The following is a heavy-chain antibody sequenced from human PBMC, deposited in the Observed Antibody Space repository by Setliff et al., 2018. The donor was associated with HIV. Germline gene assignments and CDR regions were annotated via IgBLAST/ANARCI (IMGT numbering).Heavy chain of an antibody. J-gene: IGHJ4*02. CDR2: IIPILGIA. Sequence: SVKVSCKASGGTFSSYAISWVRQAPGQGLEWMGGIIPILGIANYAQKFQGRVTITADESTSTAYMELSSLRSEDTAVYYCARLELWPRPYFDYWGQGTLVTVSS. CDR1: GGTFSSYA. D-gene: IGHD5-18*01. V-gene: IGHV1-69*10. CDR3: ARLELWPRPYFDY.